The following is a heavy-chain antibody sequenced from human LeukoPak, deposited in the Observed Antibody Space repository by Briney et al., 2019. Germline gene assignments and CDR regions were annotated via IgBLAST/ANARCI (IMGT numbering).Heavy chain of an antibody. Sequence: PSETLSLTCTVSGGSISSSSYYWGWIRQPPGKGLEWIGSIYYSGSTYYNPSLKSRVTISVDTSKNQFSLKLSSVTAADTAVYYCARSHYYYDSSGYYGGVRGDNWFDPWGQGTLVTVSS. CDR2: IYYSGST. CDR3: ARSHYYYDSSGYYGGVRGDNWFDP. V-gene: IGHV4-39*07. D-gene: IGHD3-22*01. J-gene: IGHJ5*02. CDR1: GGSISSSSYY.